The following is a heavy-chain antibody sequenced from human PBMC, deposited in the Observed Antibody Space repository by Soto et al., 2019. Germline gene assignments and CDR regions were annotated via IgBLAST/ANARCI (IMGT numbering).Heavy chain of an antibody. CDR2: INPNSGGT. J-gene: IGHJ6*02. CDR3: ARAWGYYYGMDV. D-gene: IGHD3-16*01. V-gene: IGHV1-2*02. CDR1: GYTFTGYY. Sequence: EASVKVSCKASGYTFTGYYMHWVRQAPGQGLEWMGWINPNSGGTDYAQKFQGRVTMTRDTYISTAYMELSRLRSDDTAMYYCARAWGYYYGMDVWGQGTTVTVSS.